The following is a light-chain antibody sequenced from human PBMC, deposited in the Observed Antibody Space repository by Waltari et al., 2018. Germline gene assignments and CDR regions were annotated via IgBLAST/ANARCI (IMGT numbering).Light chain of an antibody. CDR1: QNVLYSSNNRNY. J-gene: IGKJ2*03. V-gene: IGKV4-1*01. CDR3: QQYYDPPYS. Sequence: DIVMTQSPDSLTVSLGARATITCRSSQNVLYSSNNRNYLAWYQQKPGQSPRLLISWASTRASGVPDRFSGSGSRTDFTLTISSLQAEDVAVYYCQQYYDPPYSFGQGTKLEIK. CDR2: WAS.